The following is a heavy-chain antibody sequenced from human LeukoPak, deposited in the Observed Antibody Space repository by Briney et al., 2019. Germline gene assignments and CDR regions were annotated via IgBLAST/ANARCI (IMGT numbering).Heavy chain of an antibody. D-gene: IGHD2-21*02. V-gene: IGHV1-18*01. CDR3: ARKGCAGDCYRFDP. J-gene: IGHJ5*02. CDR1: GYTFNTSG. Sequence: ASVKVSSTTSGYTFNTSGISWVRQAPGQRPEWMGWINTDNGNTKYAQKFQGRVTMTTDTSTSTAYMELSSLRSDDTAVYYCARKGCAGDCYRFDPWGQGTLVSVSS. CDR2: INTDNGNT.